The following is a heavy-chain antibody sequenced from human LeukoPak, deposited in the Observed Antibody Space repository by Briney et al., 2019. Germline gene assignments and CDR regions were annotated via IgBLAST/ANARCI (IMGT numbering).Heavy chain of an antibody. J-gene: IGHJ3*02. Sequence: SETLSLTCTVSGGSISSYYWSWIRQPAGKGLEWIGYIYYSGSTNYNPSLKSRVTISVDTSKNQFSLKLSSVTAADTAVYYCAISSGWYRGAFDIWGQGTMVTVSS. CDR1: GGSISSYY. V-gene: IGHV4-59*01. CDR3: AISSGWYRGAFDI. D-gene: IGHD6-19*01. CDR2: IYYSGST.